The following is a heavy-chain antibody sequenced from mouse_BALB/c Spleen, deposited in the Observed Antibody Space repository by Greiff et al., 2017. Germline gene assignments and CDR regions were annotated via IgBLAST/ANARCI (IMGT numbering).Heavy chain of an antibody. Sequence: EVKLLESGGGLLQPGGSLKFPFVASGFTFSNYWLNWFRQSPEKGLEWVAEFRLKSNNYATHYAESVKERFTISRDDSKSSVYLQMNNLRAEDTGIYYCTGFDYWGQGTTLTVSS. J-gene: IGHJ2*01. CDR2: FRLKSNNYAT. CDR1: GFTFSNYW. V-gene: IGHV6-6*02. CDR3: TGFDY.